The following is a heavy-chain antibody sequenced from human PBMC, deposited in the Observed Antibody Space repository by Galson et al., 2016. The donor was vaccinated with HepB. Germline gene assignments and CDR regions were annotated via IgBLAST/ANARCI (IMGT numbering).Heavy chain of an antibody. V-gene: IGHV3-21*01. J-gene: IGHJ5*02. CDR3: ARDXXINAIXXXGWFHX. D-gene: IGHD2-8*01. CDR1: XXXFSTYX. CDR2: ISYNI. Sequence: RLXXXASXXXFSTYXXXWVRXAPGXXLEXXXSISYNIYYXDSVRGRFTISSDNAKNSLFLQMNSLRVEDTAVYXXARDXXINAIXXXGWFHXWGQGSLV.